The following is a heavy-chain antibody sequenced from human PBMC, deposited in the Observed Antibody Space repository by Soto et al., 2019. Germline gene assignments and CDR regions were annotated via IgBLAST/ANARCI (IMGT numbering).Heavy chain of an antibody. CDR1: GGSISSYY. J-gene: IGHJ3*02. D-gene: IGHD1-26*01. CDR2: IYYSGST. CDR3: ARQWGLSAFDI. Sequence: QVQLQESGPGLVKPSETLSLTCTVSGGSISSYYWSWIRQPPGKGLEWIGYIYYSGSTNYNPSLTSRVAISVDTSKNQFSLKLSSVTAADTAVYYCARQWGLSAFDIWGQGTMVTVSS. V-gene: IGHV4-59*08.